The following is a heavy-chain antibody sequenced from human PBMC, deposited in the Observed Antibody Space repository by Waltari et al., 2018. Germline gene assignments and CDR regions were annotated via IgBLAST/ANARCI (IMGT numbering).Heavy chain of an antibody. CDR3: AREGGRIVATLRFDY. CDR2: ISSSSSTM. V-gene: IGHV3-48*04. J-gene: IGHJ4*02. CDR1: GFTFSSYS. Sequence: EVQLVESGGGLVQPGGSLRLSCAASGFTFSSYSMNWVRQAPGKGLEWVSYISSSSSTMYYADSVKGRFTISRDNAKNSLYLQMNSLRAEDTAVYYCAREGGRIVATLRFDYWGQGTLVTVSS. D-gene: IGHD5-12*01.